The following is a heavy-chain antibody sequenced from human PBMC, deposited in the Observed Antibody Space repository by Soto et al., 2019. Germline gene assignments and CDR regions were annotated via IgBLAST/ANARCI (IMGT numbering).Heavy chain of an antibody. D-gene: IGHD2-15*01. V-gene: IGHV4-34*01. CDR3: ARYWGRYCSGGSCPWDY. CDR1: GGSFSGYY. J-gene: IGHJ4*02. Sequence: SETLSLTCAVYGGSFSGYYWSWIRQPPGKGLEWIGEINHSGSTNYNPSLKSRVTISVDTSKNQFSLKLSSVTAADTAVYYCARYWGRYCSGGSCPWDYWGQGTLVTVSS. CDR2: INHSGST.